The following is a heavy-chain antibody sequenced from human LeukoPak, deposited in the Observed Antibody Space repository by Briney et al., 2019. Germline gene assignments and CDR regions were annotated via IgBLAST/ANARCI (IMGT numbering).Heavy chain of an antibody. CDR3: ARGLGTYWGKDFLNWFDP. CDR2: VNPNNGDA. J-gene: IGHJ5*02. D-gene: IGHD7-27*01. Sequence: GASVKVSCKASGYTFTSYYVYWVRQAAGQGLEWMGWVNPNNGDAGFSQKFQGRVTLTSNTSLTTAYMELTSLTSEDTAVYYCARGLGTYWGKDFLNWFDPWGQGTLVTVSS. V-gene: IGHV1-8*02. CDR1: GYTFTSYY.